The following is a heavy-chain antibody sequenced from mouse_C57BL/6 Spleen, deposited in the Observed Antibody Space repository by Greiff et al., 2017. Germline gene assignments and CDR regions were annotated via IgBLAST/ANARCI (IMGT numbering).Heavy chain of an antibody. Sequence: VQLQQPGAELVRPGSSVKLSCKASGYTFTSYWMHWVKQRPIQGLEWIGNIDPSDSETHYNQKFKDKATLTVDKSSSTAYMQLSSLTSEDSAVYYCARRGTAQEIGAMDYWGQGTSVTVAS. CDR2: IDPSDSET. D-gene: IGHD3-2*02. CDR1: GYTFTSYW. CDR3: ARRGTAQEIGAMDY. J-gene: IGHJ4*01. V-gene: IGHV1-52*01.